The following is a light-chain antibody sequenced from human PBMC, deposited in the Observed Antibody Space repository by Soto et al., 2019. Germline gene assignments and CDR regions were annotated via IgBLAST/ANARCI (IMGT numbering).Light chain of an antibody. CDR1: SSNIGGTNY. Sequence: QSVLTQPPSASGTPGQKVFISCSGSSSNIGGTNYAYWYQQLPGAAPKLLMHSNNLRPSGVPERISGSKFGTAASLAIGGLRSEDEAVYYCASWDASLGAVIFGGGTKLTVL. V-gene: IGLV1-47*02. CDR2: SNN. J-gene: IGLJ2*01. CDR3: ASWDASLGAVI.